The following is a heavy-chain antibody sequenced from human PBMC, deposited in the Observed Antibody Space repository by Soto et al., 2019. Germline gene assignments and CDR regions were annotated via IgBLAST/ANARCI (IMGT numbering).Heavy chain of an antibody. Sequence: QVQLVQSGAEVKKPGSSVKVSCKASEGTFSSYTISWVRQAPGQGLEWMGRITPILGIANYARKFQGRVTITADKCTSAAYMELTSLRSEDTAVYYCARGSYVSSGLFDPWGQGTLVAVSS. CDR3: ARGSYVSSGLFDP. CDR2: ITPILGIA. V-gene: IGHV1-69*02. D-gene: IGHD3-22*01. CDR1: EGTFSSYT. J-gene: IGHJ5*02.